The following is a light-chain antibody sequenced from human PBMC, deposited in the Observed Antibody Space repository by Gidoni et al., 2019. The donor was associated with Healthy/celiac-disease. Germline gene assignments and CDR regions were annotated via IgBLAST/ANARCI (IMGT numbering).Light chain of an antibody. CDR2: DAS. J-gene: IGKJ1*01. Sequence: DIQMTQSPSTLSASVGDRVTITCRASQSISSWLAWYQQKPGNAPKLLIYDASSLESGVTSMFSGGGSGTEFTLTISSLQPDDLATYYWQQYNRSSGTFGQGTKVEIK. CDR1: QSISSW. CDR3: QQYNRSSGT. V-gene: IGKV1-5*01.